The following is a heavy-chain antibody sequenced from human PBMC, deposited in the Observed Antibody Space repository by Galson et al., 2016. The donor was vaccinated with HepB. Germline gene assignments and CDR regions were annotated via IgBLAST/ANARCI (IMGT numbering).Heavy chain of an antibody. D-gene: IGHD4-17*01. CDR3: ARDSDYGDDVDAFDI. V-gene: IGHV6-1*01. Sequence: CAISGDSVSSNSAAWYWIRQSPSRGLEWLGRTYYRSKWYNDYAVSVKSRININPDTSKNQFSLQLNSVSPEDTAVYYCARDSDYGDDVDAFDICGQGTMVTVSS. CDR1: GDSVSSNSAA. CDR2: TYYRSKWYN. J-gene: IGHJ3*02.